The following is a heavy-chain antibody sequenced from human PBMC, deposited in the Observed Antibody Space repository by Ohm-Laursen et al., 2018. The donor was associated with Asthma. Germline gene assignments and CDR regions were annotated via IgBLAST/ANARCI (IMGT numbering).Heavy chain of an antibody. D-gene: IGHD3-10*01. CDR3: ASDTHWNSASPGSGY. CDR2: IKQDGSDK. J-gene: IGHJ4*02. Sequence: SLRLSCAASGFTFSSHWMSWVRQAPGKGLEWLANIKQDGSDKHYVDSVRGRFTISRDNAKNSLYLQMDSLGAEDTAVYFCASDTHWNSASPGSGYWGQGTLVTVSS. CDR1: GFTFSSHW. V-gene: IGHV3-7*01.